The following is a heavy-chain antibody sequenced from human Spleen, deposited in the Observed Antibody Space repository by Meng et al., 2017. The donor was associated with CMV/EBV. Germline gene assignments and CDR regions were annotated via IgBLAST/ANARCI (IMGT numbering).Heavy chain of an antibody. V-gene: IGHV1-69*04. CDR2: IIPILGIA. J-gene: IGHJ4*02. CDR1: GGTFSSYT. D-gene: IGHD1-26*01. Sequence: SVKVSCKASGGTFSSYTISWVRQAPGQGLEWMGRIIPILGIANYAQKFQGRVTITADKSTSTAYMELRSLRSDDTAVYYCARDPSGSYYGYWGQGTLVTVSS. CDR3: ARDPSGSYYGY.